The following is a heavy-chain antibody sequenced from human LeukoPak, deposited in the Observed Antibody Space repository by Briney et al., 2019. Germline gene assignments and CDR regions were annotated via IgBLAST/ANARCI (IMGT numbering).Heavy chain of an antibody. CDR3: ASDVVVTAIDAKYWYFDL. J-gene: IGHJ2*01. CDR1: GFTFSSYR. CDR2: IKQDGSEK. D-gene: IGHD2-21*02. V-gene: IGHV3-7*01. Sequence: GGSLRLSCAASGFTFSSYRMSWVRQAPGKGREWVANIKQDGSEKYYVDSVKGRFTISRDNAKTSVYLQMNSLRAEDTAVYYCASDVVVTAIDAKYWYFDLWGRGTLVTVSS.